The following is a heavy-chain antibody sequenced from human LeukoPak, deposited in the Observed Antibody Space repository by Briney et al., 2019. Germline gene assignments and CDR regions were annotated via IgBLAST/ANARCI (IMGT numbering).Heavy chain of an antibody. CDR3: ARVNLLTYYDILTGYYILNY. CDR1: GYTFTGYC. Sequence: GASVKVSCKASGYTFTGYCMHWVRQAPGQGLEWMGWINPNSGGTNYAQKFQGRVTMTRDTSISTAYMELSRLRSDDTAVYYCARVNLLTYYDILTGYYILNYWGQGTLVTVSS. V-gene: IGHV1-2*02. D-gene: IGHD3-9*01. J-gene: IGHJ4*02. CDR2: INPNSGGT.